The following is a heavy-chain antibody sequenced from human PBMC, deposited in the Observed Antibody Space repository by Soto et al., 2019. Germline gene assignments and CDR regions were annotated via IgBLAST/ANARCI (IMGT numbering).Heavy chain of an antibody. CDR1: GFTFKSHW. CDR3: VRDPVGPTAVPFDL. V-gene: IGHV3-74*01. CDR2: INNDGSGT. D-gene: IGHD1-26*01. J-gene: IGHJ5*02. Sequence: GESLKISCSASGFTFKSHWMHWVRQAPGKGLVWVSRINNDGSGTSYADSVKGRFTISRDNAKNTLELQMTSLRVEDTAVYYCVRDPVGPTAVPFDLWGQGTLVTVSS.